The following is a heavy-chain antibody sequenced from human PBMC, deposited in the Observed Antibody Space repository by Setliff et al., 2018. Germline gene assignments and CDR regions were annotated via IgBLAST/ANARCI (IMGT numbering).Heavy chain of an antibody. V-gene: IGHV4-39*07. J-gene: IGHJ4*02. CDR1: GGSISSSSYY. CDR2: IYYSGST. D-gene: IGHD3-10*01. CDR3: AGGVSGRFNY. Sequence: PSETLSLTCTVSGGSISSSSYYWGWIRQPPGKGLEWIGSIYYSGSTYYNPSLKSRVTISVDKSKNQFSLKLTSVTAADTAVYYCAGGVSGRFNYWGQGTLVTVSS.